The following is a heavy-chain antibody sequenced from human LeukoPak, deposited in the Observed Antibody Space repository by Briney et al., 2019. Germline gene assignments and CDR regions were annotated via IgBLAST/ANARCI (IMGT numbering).Heavy chain of an antibody. Sequence: SETLSLTCTVSGGSISSISSYWGWLRQPPGKGLEWIGSIYYSGSTYYNPSLKSRVTISVDTSKNQFSLKLSSVTAADTAVYYCARGDPGLYFDYWGQGTLVTVSS. J-gene: IGHJ4*02. CDR1: GGSISSISSY. CDR2: IYYSGST. CDR3: ARGDPGLYFDY. V-gene: IGHV4-39*07. D-gene: IGHD1-14*01.